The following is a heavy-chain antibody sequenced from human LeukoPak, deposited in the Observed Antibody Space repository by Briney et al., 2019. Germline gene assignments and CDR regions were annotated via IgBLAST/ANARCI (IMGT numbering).Heavy chain of an antibody. CDR1: SDSISGYY. CDR2: IYSSGST. D-gene: IGHD2-21*02. J-gene: IGHJ4*02. Sequence: SETLSLTCTVSSDSISGYYWSWIRQPPGKGLEWLGYIYSSGSTNYNPSLNSRVTITVDTSKNQFSLKLSSVTAADTAVYYCARFAYCGGHCWYYFDYWGQGTLVTVSS. V-gene: IGHV4-59*01. CDR3: ARFAYCGGHCWYYFDY.